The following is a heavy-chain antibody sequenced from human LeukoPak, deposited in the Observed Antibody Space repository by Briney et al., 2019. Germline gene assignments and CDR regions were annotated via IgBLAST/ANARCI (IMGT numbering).Heavy chain of an antibody. D-gene: IGHD3-10*01. Sequence: TGGSLRLSCAASGFSFSSSGMNWVRQAPGKGLEWVSYIDTSSATKNYADSVKGRFTISRDNAKNSLYLQMNSLRVEDTAVYYCAGPLGSQYFHHWGQGTLVTVSS. CDR1: GFSFSSSG. J-gene: IGHJ1*01. V-gene: IGHV3-48*01. CDR3: AGPLGSQYFHH. CDR2: IDTSSATK.